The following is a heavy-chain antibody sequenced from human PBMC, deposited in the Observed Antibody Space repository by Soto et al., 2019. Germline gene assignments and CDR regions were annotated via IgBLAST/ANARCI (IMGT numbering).Heavy chain of an antibody. Sequence: SGPTLVNPTQTLTLTCTFSAFSLTTSGVGVAWIRQPPGKALEGLALIYWDDDKRYSPSLKSRLTVTKDTSKNQVVLTMTNMDPVDTATYYCAHTRGGGNSALIDYWGQGTLVTVPQ. CDR1: AFSLTTSGVG. D-gene: IGHD1-1*01. CDR2: IYWDDDK. J-gene: IGHJ4*02. V-gene: IGHV2-5*02. CDR3: AHTRGGGNSALIDY.